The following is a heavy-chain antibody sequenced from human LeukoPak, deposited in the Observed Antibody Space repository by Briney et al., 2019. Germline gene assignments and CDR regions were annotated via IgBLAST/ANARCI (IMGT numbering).Heavy chain of an antibody. J-gene: IGHJ4*02. CDR3: AKEGNSGWVPNY. V-gene: IGHV1-2*02. CDR2: INPNNGDT. D-gene: IGHD6-19*01. Sequence: GASVKVSCKASGYTFTAYYIHWVRQVPGQGLEWMGWINPNNGDTNLAQKFQGRVTMTRDTSISTVYVELSSLRSDDTAVYYCAKEGNSGWVPNYWGQGTLVTVSS. CDR1: GYTFTAYY.